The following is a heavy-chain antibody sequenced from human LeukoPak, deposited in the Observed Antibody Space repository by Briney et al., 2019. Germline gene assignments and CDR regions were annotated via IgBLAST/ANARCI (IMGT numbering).Heavy chain of an antibody. CDR2: INPNSAGA. J-gene: IGHJ6*03. CDR3: ARGVISGTPDYYYYYMDV. D-gene: IGHD1-7*01. V-gene: IGHV1-2*02. CDR1: GYTFTGYYY. Sequence: HRASVKVSCKASGYTFTGYYYIHWVRQAPGQGLEWMGWINPNSAGANYAQKFQGRVTMTRDTSISTAYMELSRLTSDDTAVYYCARGVISGTPDYYYYYMDVWGKGTTVTVSS.